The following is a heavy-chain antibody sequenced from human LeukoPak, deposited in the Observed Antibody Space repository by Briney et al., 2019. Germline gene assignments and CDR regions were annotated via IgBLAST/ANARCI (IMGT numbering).Heavy chain of an antibody. J-gene: IGHJ4*02. Sequence: SETLSLTCTVSGGSVSNYYWRWIRQSAGKGLEWIGRISISDGTNFNPPLKSRVSMSVDASRNQFSLKLTSVTAADTAVYCCARLRRHSSDWYADDYWGQGTLVTVSS. CDR3: ARLRRHSSDWYADDY. D-gene: IGHD6-19*01. CDR1: GGSVSNYY. V-gene: IGHV4-4*07. CDR2: ISISDGT.